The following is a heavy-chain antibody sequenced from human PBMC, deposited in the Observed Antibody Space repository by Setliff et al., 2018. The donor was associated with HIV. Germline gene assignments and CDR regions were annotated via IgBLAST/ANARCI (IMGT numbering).Heavy chain of an antibody. CDR2: IYSSGRT. J-gene: IGHJ4*02. CDR1: GGSISNYY. D-gene: IGHD3-22*01. CDR3: AREIPYSYGGSGHPL. Sequence: SETLSLTCTVSGGSISNYYWSWIRQPAEKGLEWIGRIYSSGRTNYNPSLKSRVTMSLDTSKNQFSLKLSSVTAADTAFYYCAREIPYSYGGSGHPLWGQGTLVTVSS. V-gene: IGHV4-4*07.